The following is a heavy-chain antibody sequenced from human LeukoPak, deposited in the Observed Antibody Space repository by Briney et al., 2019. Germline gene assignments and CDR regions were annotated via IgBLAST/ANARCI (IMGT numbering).Heavy chain of an antibody. J-gene: IGHJ4*02. Sequence: PGGSLRLSCAASGFTFSSYAMHWVRQAPGKGLEWVAVISYDGSNKYYADSVKGRFTISRDNSKNTLYLQMNSLRAEDTAVYYCARDEPTAVDYWGQGTLVTVSS. CDR2: ISYDGSNK. D-gene: IGHD4-17*01. CDR3: ARDEPTAVDY. V-gene: IGHV3-30-3*01. CDR1: GFTFSSYA.